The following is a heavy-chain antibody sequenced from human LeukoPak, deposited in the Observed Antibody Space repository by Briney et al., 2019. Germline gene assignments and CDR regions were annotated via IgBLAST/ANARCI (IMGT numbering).Heavy chain of an antibody. CDR2: IYYSGST. CDR1: GGSISSYY. CDR3: AREMGGYLVDYYMDV. Sequence: SETLSLTCTVSGGSISSYYWSWIRQPPGKGLEWIGYIYYSGSTNYKSSLKSRVTISVDTSKNQFSLKLSSVTAADTAVYYCAREMGGYLVDYYMDVWGKGTTVTVSS. D-gene: IGHD1-26*01. J-gene: IGHJ6*03. V-gene: IGHV4-59*01.